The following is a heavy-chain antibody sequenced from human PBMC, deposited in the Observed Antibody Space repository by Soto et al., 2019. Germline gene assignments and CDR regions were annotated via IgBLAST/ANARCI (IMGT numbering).Heavy chain of an antibody. CDR2: ISAYNGNT. CDR1: GYTFTSYG. Sequence: QVQLVQSGAEVKKPGASVKVSCKASGYTFTSYGISWVRQAPGQGLEWMGGISAYNGNTNYAQKLQGRVTMTTDTSTSTAYMELRSLRSDDTAVYYCARDLGSSGWSSSRGMDVWGQGTTVTVSS. V-gene: IGHV1-18*01. J-gene: IGHJ6*02. D-gene: IGHD6-19*01. CDR3: ARDLGSSGWSSSRGMDV.